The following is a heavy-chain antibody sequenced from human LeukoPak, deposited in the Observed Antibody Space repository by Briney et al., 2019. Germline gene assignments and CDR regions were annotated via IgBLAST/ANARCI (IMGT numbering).Heavy chain of an antibody. CDR1: GYTFTGYY. J-gene: IGHJ4*02. D-gene: IGHD3-3*01. Sequence: ASVKVSCKASGYTFTGYYMHWVRQAPGQGLEWMGWINPNSGGTNYAQKFQGRVTMTRDTSISTAYMELSSLRSEDTAVYYCARGSGLYDFWSGSDPFDYWGQGTLVTVSS. CDR2: INPNSGGT. CDR3: ARGSGLYDFWSGSDPFDY. V-gene: IGHV1-2*02.